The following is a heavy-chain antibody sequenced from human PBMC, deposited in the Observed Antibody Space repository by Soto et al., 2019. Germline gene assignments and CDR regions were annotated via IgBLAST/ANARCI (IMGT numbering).Heavy chain of an antibody. CDR3: ARAVPTDYFYYYMDV. CDR1: RFTFIDYY. V-gene: IGHV3-11*01. D-gene: IGHD4-4*01. Sequence: GGSLRLSCAASRFTFIDYYMSWIRQAPGKGLEWLSYISSSGTTIYYADSVKSRFAISRDNAKNSLYLQMNSLRADDTAVYYCARAVPTDYFYYYMDVWGKGTTVTVSS. CDR2: ISSSGTTI. J-gene: IGHJ6*03.